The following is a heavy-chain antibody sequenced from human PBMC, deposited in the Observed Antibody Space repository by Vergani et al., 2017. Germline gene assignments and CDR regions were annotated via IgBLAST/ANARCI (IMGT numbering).Heavy chain of an antibody. CDR3: ARAYGSGSYYKYSHFDY. V-gene: IGHV4-38-2*01. Sequence: QVQLQESGPGLVKPSETLSLTCAVSGYSISSGYYWGWIRQPPGKGLEWIGSIYHSGSTYYNPSLKSRITISVETSKNQFSLKLIAVTAADTAVYYCARAYGSGSYYKYSHFDYWGQGTLVTVSS. CDR2: IYHSGST. J-gene: IGHJ4*02. CDR1: GYSISSGYY. D-gene: IGHD3-10*01.